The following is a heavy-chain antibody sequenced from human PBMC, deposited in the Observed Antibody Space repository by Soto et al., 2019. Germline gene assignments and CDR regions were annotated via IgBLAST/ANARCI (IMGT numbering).Heavy chain of an antibody. CDR3: AGIYSGSPGGTLRY. Sequence: QVQLQESGPGLVKPSQTLSLTCTVSGGSISSGGYYWSWIRQHPGKGLEWIGYIYYSGSTYYNPPLKSRVTIAVDTSKNQFALKLSSVTAADTAVYYCAGIYSGSPGGTLRYWGQGTLVTVSS. CDR1: GGSISSGGYY. CDR2: IYYSGST. D-gene: IGHD1-26*01. J-gene: IGHJ4*02. V-gene: IGHV4-31*03.